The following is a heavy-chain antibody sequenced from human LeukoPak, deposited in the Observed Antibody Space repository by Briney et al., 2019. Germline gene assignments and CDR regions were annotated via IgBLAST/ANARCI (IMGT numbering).Heavy chain of an antibody. CDR1: GFNFNTYA. Sequence: GGSLRLSCAASGFNFNTYAMNWVRQAPGKGLEWISYISSSSSTIYYADSVKGRFSISRDNAKNSVYLEMNSPGDEDTAVYYCTRALDYWGQGTLVTVSS. CDR3: TRALDY. J-gene: IGHJ4*02. V-gene: IGHV3-48*02. CDR2: ISSSSSTI.